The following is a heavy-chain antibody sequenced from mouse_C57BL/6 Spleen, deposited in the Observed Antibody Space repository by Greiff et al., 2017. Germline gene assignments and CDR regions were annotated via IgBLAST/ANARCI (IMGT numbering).Heavy chain of an antibody. CDR2: IYPGDGDT. Sequence: VQLQQSGAELVKPGASVKISCKASGYAFSSHWMNWVKQRPGKGLEWIGQIYPGDGDTNYNGKFKGKATLTADKSSSTAYMQLSSLTSEDSAVYFCARRADGNSGYFDVWGTGTTVTVSS. V-gene: IGHV1-80*01. D-gene: IGHD2-1*01. CDR3: ARRADGNSGYFDV. J-gene: IGHJ1*03. CDR1: GYAFSSHW.